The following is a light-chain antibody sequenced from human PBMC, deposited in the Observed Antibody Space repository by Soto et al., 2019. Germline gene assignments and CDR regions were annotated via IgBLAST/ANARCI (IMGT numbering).Light chain of an antibody. Sequence: DIQMTQSPSSLSASVGDRVTITCRSSQTTNNYLNWYQVKPGKAPKLLIYAASSLQSGVPSRFTGSGSGTDFALTISRLQPEDYATYYCQQSYSMPYAFGPGTKLEIK. CDR2: AAS. J-gene: IGKJ2*01. V-gene: IGKV1-39*01. CDR1: QTTNNY. CDR3: QQSYSMPYA.